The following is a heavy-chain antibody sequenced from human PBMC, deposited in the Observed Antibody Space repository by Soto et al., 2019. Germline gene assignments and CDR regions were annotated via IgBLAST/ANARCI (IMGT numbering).Heavy chain of an antibody. CDR3: ARGVGIAARRIDY. J-gene: IGHJ4*02. Sequence: QVQLQESGPGLVKPSQTLSLTCTVSGGSISSGGYYWSWIRQHPGKGLEWIGYIYYSGSTYYNPSLKSRVTISVDTSKNQFSLKLSSVTAADTAVSYCARGVGIAARRIDYWGQGTLVTVSS. V-gene: IGHV4-31*03. CDR2: IYYSGST. CDR1: GGSISSGGYY. D-gene: IGHD6-6*01.